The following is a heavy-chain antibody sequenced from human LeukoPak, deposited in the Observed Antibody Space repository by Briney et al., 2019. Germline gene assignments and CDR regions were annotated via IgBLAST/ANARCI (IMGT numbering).Heavy chain of an antibody. CDR3: ARAKELWDKYFDY. V-gene: IGHV4-59*01. CDR2: IYHSGST. D-gene: IGHD5-18*01. CDR1: GGSISSYY. Sequence: PSEALSLTCTVSGGSISSYYWSWIRQPPGKGLEWIGYIYHSGSTNYNPSLKSRVTISVDTSKNQFYLKLSSVTAADTAVYYCARAKELWDKYFDYWGQGTLVTVSS. J-gene: IGHJ4*02.